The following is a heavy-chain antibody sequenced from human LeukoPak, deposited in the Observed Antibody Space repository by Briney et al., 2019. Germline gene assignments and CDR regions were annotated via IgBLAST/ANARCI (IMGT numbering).Heavy chain of an antibody. CDR2: INPSGAST. Sequence: ASVKVSCKASGYTFTSYYMHWVRQAPGQGLEWMGIINPSGASTSYAQKFQGRVTMIRDTSTSTVYMELSSLRSEDTAVYYCARSPPVGDFWSGYYWFDYWGQGTLVTVSS. J-gene: IGHJ4*02. D-gene: IGHD3-3*01. CDR1: GYTFTSYY. V-gene: IGHV1-46*01. CDR3: ARSPPVGDFWSGYYWFDY.